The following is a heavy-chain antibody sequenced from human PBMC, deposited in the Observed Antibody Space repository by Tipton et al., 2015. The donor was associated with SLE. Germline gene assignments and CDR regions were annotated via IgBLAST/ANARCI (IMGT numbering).Heavy chain of an antibody. CDR1: GGSISTGGYY. CDR2: IYYSGST. V-gene: IGHV4-31*03. D-gene: IGHD3-3*01. CDR3: ARDPGGFWSS. Sequence: RSLRLSCTVSGGSISTGGYYWTWIRQHPGKGLEWIGYIYYSGSTYYNPSLESRLSISIDTSMNQFSLKLNSLTAADTAVYYCARDPGGFWSSWGQGTLVTVSS. J-gene: IGHJ5*02.